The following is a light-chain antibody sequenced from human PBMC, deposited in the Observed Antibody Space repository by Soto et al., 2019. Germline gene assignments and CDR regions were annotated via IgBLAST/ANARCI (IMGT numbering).Light chain of an antibody. V-gene: IGLV2-14*01. Sequence: QSVLTQSASVSGSPGQSITISCTGTSSDVGGYNYVSWYQQHPGKAPKLIIYDVSNRPSGVSTRFSGSKSVNTASLTISGLQAEDEADYSCSSYTSTNSWVFGGGTKVTVL. CDR2: DVS. CDR3: SSYTSTNSWV. CDR1: SSDVGGYNY. J-gene: IGLJ3*02.